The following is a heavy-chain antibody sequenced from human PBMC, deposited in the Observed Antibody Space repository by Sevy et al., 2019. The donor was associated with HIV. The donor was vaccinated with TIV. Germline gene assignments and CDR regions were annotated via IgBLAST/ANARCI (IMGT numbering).Heavy chain of an antibody. J-gene: IGHJ4*02. CDR3: PRDRRVEYGGHEY. CDR2: IKQDGTEK. D-gene: IGHD3-10*01. Sequence: GGSLRLSCAASGFTFSNYWLSWVRQAPGKGLEWVANIKQDGTEKVYVDSVKGRFTISSDNAKNSLFLNMNSLRAADTAISYCPRDRRVEYGGHEYWGQGTLVTVSS. V-gene: IGHV3-7*03. CDR1: GFTFSNYW.